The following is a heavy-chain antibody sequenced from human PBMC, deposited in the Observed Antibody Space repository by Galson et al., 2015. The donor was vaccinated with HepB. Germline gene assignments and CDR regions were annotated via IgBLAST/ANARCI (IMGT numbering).Heavy chain of an antibody. CDR3: ARIPLEMATDHDAFDI. J-gene: IGHJ3*02. CDR1: GFSLSTSGMC. V-gene: IGHV2-70*11. D-gene: IGHD5-24*01. CDR2: IDWDDDK. Sequence: PALVKPTQTLTLTCTFSGFSLSTSGMCVSWIRQPPGKALEWLARIDWDDDKYYSTSLKTRLTISKDTSKNQVVLTMTNMDPVDTATYYCARIPLEMATDHDAFDIWGQGTMVTVSS.